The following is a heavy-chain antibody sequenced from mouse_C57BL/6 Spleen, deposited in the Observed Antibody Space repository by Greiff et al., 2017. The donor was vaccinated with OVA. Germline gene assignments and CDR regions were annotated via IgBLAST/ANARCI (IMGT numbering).Heavy chain of an antibody. V-gene: IGHV1-42*01. CDR2: INPSTGGT. Sequence: VQLMQSGPELVKPGASVKISCKASGYSFTGYYMNWVKQSPEKSLEWIGEINPSTGGTTYNQKFKVKATLTVDKSSSTAYMQLKSLTSEDSAVYYCARGYYGSSYDYAMDYWGQGTSVTVSS. D-gene: IGHD1-1*01. CDR1: GYSFTGYY. CDR3: ARGYYGSSYDYAMDY. J-gene: IGHJ4*01.